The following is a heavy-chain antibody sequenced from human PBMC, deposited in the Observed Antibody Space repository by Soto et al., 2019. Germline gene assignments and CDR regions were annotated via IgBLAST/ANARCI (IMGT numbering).Heavy chain of an antibody. CDR3: AAFSRGTYYYDSSGSAGFDY. D-gene: IGHD3-22*01. V-gene: IGHV1-58*01. CDR1: GFTFTSSA. CDR2: IVVGSGNT. J-gene: IGHJ4*02. Sequence: GASVKVSCKASGFTFTSSAVQWVRQASGQRLEWIGWIVVGSGNTNYAQKFQERVTITRDMSTSTAYMELSSLRSEDTAVYYCAAFSRGTYYYDSSGSAGFDYWGQGTLVTVSS.